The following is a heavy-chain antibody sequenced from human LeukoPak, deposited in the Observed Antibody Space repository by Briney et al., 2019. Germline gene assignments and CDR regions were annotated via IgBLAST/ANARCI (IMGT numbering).Heavy chain of an antibody. J-gene: IGHJ4*02. D-gene: IGHD1-26*01. CDR2: IRSKTYGGTT. V-gene: IGHV3-49*04. CDR3: TRDPYYGGRYNRFDY. CDR1: GFTFGDYA. Sequence: PGGSLRLSCTASGFTFGDYAMSWVRQAPGEGLEWVGFIRSKTYGGTTEYAASVKGRFTISRDDSESIAYLQMNSLKTEDTGVYYCTRDPYYGGRYNRFDYWGQGTLVTVSS.